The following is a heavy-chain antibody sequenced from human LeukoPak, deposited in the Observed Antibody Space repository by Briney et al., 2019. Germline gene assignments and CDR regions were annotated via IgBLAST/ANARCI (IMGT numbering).Heavy chain of an antibody. V-gene: IGHV3-30*02. CDR2: IRYDGSNK. Sequence: PGGSLRLSCAASGFTFSSYGMHWVRQAPGKGLEWVAFIRYDGSNKYCADSVKGRFTISRDNSKNTLYLQMNSLRAEDTAVYYCTKDKFHSNYGVAYWGQGTLVTVSS. J-gene: IGHJ4*02. D-gene: IGHD4-11*01. CDR3: TKDKFHSNYGVAY. CDR1: GFTFSSYG.